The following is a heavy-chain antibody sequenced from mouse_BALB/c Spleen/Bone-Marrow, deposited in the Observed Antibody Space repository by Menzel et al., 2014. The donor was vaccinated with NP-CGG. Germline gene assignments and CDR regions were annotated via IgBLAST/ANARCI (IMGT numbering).Heavy chain of an antibody. Sequence: EVKLMESGAELVKPGASVKLSCTASGFNIKDTYMHWVKQRPEQGLEWTGRIDPANGDIIYDPKFQGKATITADTSSNTAYLQLSSLTSEDTAVYYCARGGNYGRFAYWGQGTLVTVSA. CDR1: GFNIKDTY. CDR2: IDPANGDI. V-gene: IGHV14-3*02. CDR3: ARGGNYGRFAY. D-gene: IGHD2-1*01. J-gene: IGHJ3*01.